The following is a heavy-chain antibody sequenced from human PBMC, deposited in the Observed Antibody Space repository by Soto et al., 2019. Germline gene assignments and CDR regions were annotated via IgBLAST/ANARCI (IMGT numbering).Heavy chain of an antibody. V-gene: IGHV3-21*06. J-gene: IGHJ6*02. CDR3: AREKWGHYYGMDV. D-gene: IGHD1-26*01. Sequence: GGSLRLSCAGTGFKFSIYSMNWVRQAPGRGLEWVASITGGSTYIYYAESVKGRFTVSRDNDNNSVYLQMNSLSADDTGIYYCAREKWGHYYGMDVWGQGTTVTAP. CDR2: ITGGSTYI. CDR1: GFKFSIYS.